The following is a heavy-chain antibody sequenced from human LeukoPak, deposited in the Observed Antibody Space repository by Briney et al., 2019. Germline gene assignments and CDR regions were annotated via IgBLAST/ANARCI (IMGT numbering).Heavy chain of an antibody. V-gene: IGHV3-48*01. Sequence: GGSLRLSCAASGFTFSSHRMNWVRQAPGKGLEWVSDISRSSSDIHYADSVTGRFTISRDNAKNSVYLQMDSLRAEDTAVYYCARAGLQQWLSFDNWGQGTLVTVST. CDR1: GFTFSSHR. D-gene: IGHD6-19*01. CDR2: ISRSSSDI. CDR3: ARAGLQQWLSFDN. J-gene: IGHJ4*02.